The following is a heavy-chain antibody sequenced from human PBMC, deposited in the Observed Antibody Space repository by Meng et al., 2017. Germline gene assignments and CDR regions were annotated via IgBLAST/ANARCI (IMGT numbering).Heavy chain of an antibody. CDR2: ISSSSSYI. CDR1: GFTFSSYS. CDR3: ARDLGSSSSYFDY. D-gene: IGHD6-6*01. Sequence: GESLKISCAASGFTFSSYSMNWVRQAPGKGLEWVSSISSSSSYISYADSVKGRFTISRDNAKYSLYLQMNRLRAEDTAVYYCARDLGSSSSYFDYWGQGTLVTVSS. J-gene: IGHJ4*02. V-gene: IGHV3-21*01.